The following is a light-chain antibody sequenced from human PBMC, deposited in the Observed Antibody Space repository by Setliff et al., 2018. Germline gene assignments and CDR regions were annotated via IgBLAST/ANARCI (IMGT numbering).Light chain of an antibody. Sequence: QSALPQPPSASGSPGQSVTISCTGTSSDVGGYNCVSWYQQHPGKAPKLMIYEVSKRPSGVPDRFSGSKSGNTASLTVSGLQAEDEADYYCSSYAGSNTPYVFGTGTKVTVL. V-gene: IGLV2-8*01. CDR3: SSYAGSNTPYV. CDR1: SSDVGGYNC. J-gene: IGLJ1*01. CDR2: EVS.